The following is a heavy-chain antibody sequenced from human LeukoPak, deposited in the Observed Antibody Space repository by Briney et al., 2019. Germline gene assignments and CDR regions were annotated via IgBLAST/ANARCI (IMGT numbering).Heavy chain of an antibody. V-gene: IGHV3-73*01. CDR2: IRSKANSYAT. J-gene: IGHJ5*02. CDR3: TANYYDSSGYYFTRERWFDP. Sequence: PGGSLRLSCAASGFTFSGSAMHWVRQASGKGLEWGGRIRSKANSYATAYAASVKGRFTISRDASKHTAYLQMTSLKTEDTAVYYCTANYYDSSGYYFTRERWFDPWGQGTLVTVSS. D-gene: IGHD3-22*01. CDR1: GFTFSGSA.